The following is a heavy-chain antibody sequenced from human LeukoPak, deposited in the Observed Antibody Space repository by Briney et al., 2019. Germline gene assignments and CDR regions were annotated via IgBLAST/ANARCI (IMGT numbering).Heavy chain of an antibody. CDR3: AKGDPYGSGSYPVDY. V-gene: IGHV3-30*18. Sequence: GRSLRLSCAASGFTFSSYGMHWVRQAPGKGLEWVAVISYDGSNKYYADSVKGRFTISRDNSKNTLYLQMNSLRAEDTAVFYCAKGDPYGSGSYPVDYWGQGTLVTVSS. J-gene: IGHJ4*02. CDR2: ISYDGSNK. CDR1: GFTFSSYG. D-gene: IGHD3-10*01.